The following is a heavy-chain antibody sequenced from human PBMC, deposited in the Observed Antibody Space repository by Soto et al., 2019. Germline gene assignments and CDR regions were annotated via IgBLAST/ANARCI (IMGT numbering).Heavy chain of an antibody. CDR2: ISGSGGST. V-gene: IGHV3-23*01. CDR1: GFTFSSYA. J-gene: IGHJ4*02. D-gene: IGHD3-22*01. Sequence: EVQLLESGGGLVQPGGSLRLSCAASGFTFSSYAMSWVRQAPGKGLEWVSAISGSGGSTYYADSVKGRFTISRDNSKNTLYLQMNSLRAEDTAVYHCAKVPGDYYDSSGYYYYFDYWGQGTLVTVSS. CDR3: AKVPGDYYDSSGYYYYFDY.